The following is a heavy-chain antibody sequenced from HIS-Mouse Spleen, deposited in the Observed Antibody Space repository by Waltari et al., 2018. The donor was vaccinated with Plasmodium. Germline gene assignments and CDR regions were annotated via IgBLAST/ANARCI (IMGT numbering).Heavy chain of an antibody. CDR1: GYTFTGYY. CDR3: ARAIGSGSYYNYFDY. D-gene: IGHD3-10*01. J-gene: IGHJ4*02. CDR2: INPKSGGT. V-gene: IGHV1-2*02. Sequence: QVQLVQSGAEVKKPGASVKVSCKASGYTFTGYYMHWVRQAPGQGLEWMGWINPKSGGTNYAKKFQGRVTMTRDTSISTAYMELSRLRSDDTAVYYGARAIGSGSYYNYFDYWGQGTLVTVSS.